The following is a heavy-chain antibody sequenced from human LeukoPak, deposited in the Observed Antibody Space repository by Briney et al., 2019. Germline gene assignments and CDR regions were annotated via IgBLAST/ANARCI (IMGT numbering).Heavy chain of an antibody. V-gene: IGHV4-39*01. J-gene: IGHJ4*02. Sequence: PSETLSLTCTVSGGSISSSGYYWGWIRQPPGKGLEWIGSTYYTGSTNYHPSLKSRVTLSIDMSRNQFSLKLSSATAADTAVYSCARLRTYEKNFDLWSGYYKPRYFDYWGQGTLVTVSS. CDR1: GGSISSSGYY. D-gene: IGHD3-3*01. CDR3: ARLRTYEKNFDLWSGYYKPRYFDY. CDR2: TYYTGST.